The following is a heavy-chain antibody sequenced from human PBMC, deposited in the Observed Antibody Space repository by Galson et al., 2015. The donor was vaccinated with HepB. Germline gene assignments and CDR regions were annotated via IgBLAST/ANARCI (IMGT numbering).Heavy chain of an antibody. V-gene: IGHV1-18*01. J-gene: IGHJ6*04. CDR2: ISAYNGNT. CDR1: GYTFTSYG. Sequence: SVKVSCKASGYTFTSYGISWVRQAPGQGLEWMGWISAYNGNTNYAQKLQGRVTMTTDTSTSTAYMELRSLRSDDTAVYYCARVFSKFRFIGPLTAAMDVWGKGTTVTVSS. D-gene: IGHD3-16*02. CDR3: ARVFSKFRFIGPLTAAMDV.